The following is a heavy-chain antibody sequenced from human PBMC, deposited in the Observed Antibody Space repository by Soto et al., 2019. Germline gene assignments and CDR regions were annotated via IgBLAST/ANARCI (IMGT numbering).Heavy chain of an antibody. D-gene: IGHD3-22*01. Sequence: SETLSLTCNVSNSPISDFYWSWFRQPPGQGLEWVGYIYYTGTTTYNPSLRSRVDISIDASKSQFSLDLRSVTAADTAVYYCARLGGYYQAFDSWGHGALVTSPQ. J-gene: IGHJ4*01. CDR1: NSPISDFY. CDR2: IYYTGTT. CDR3: ARLGGYYQAFDS. V-gene: IGHV4-59*08.